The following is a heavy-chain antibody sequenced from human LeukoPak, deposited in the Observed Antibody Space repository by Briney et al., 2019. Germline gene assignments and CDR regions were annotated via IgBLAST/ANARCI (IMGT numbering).Heavy chain of an antibody. D-gene: IGHD6-13*01. CDR1: GGSFSGYY. V-gene: IGHV4-34*01. Sequence: SETLSLTCAVYGGSFSGYYWSWIRQPPGKGLEWIGEISHSGSTNYNPSLKSPVTISVDTSKNQFSLKLSSVTAADTAVYYCARGLLAAAVDYWGQGTLVTVSS. CDR3: ARGLLAAAVDY. J-gene: IGHJ4*02. CDR2: ISHSGST.